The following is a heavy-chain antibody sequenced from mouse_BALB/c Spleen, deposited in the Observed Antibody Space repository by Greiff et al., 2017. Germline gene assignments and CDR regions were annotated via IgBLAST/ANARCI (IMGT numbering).Heavy chain of an antibody. CDR1: GFTFSSYA. CDR2: ISSGGST. V-gene: IGHV5-6-5*01. J-gene: IGHJ2*01. CDR3: ARGGGTTSYFDY. Sequence: EVMLVESGGGLVKPGGSLKLSCAASGFTFSSYAMSWVRQTPEKRLEWVASISSGGSTYYPDSVKGRFTISRDNARNILYLQMSSLRSEDTAMYYCARGGGTTSYFDYWGQGTTLTVSS. D-gene: IGHD3-3*01.